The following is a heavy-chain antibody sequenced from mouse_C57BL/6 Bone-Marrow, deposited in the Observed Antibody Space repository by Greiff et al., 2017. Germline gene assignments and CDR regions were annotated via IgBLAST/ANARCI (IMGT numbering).Heavy chain of an antibody. CDR3: ARHDGYYVGFAY. V-gene: IGHV5-6*01. Sequence: EVKLMESGGDLVKPGGSLKLSCAASGFTFSSYGMSWVRQTPDKRLEWVATISSGGSYTYYPDSVKGRFTISRDNAKNTLYRQMSRLKSEDTAMYYCARHDGYYVGFAYWGQGTLVTVSA. J-gene: IGHJ3*01. D-gene: IGHD2-3*01. CDR2: ISSGGSYT. CDR1: GFTFSSYG.